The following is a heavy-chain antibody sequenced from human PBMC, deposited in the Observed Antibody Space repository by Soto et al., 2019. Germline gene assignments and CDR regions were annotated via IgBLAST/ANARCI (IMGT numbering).Heavy chain of an antibody. Sequence: ASVKVSCKASGGTFSSYTISWVRQAPGQGLEWMGWISAYNGNTNYAQKLQGRVTMTTDTSTSTAYMELRSLRSDDTAVYYCARGGSGSFHRRFDPWGQGTLVTVSS. V-gene: IGHV1-18*01. D-gene: IGHD1-26*01. J-gene: IGHJ5*02. CDR3: ARGGSGSFHRRFDP. CDR2: ISAYNGNT. CDR1: GGTFSSYT.